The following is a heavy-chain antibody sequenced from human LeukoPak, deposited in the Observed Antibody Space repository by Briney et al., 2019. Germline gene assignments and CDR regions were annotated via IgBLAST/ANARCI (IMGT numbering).Heavy chain of an antibody. CDR2: ISGRGGST. CDR1: GFAFSNYA. V-gene: IGHV3-23*01. D-gene: IGHD6-13*01. Sequence: GGSLRLSCAASGFAFSNYAMNWVRQAPGKGLEWVLGISGRGGSTYYAESVKGRFTVSRENSKNTLYLQMNSLRAEDTAVYYCATDPASSSSTGIYWGQGTLVTVSS. J-gene: IGHJ4*02. CDR3: ATDPASSSSTGIY.